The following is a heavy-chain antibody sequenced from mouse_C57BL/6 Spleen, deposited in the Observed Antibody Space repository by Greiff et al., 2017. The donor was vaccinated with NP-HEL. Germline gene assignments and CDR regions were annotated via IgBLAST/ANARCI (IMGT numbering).Heavy chain of an antibody. V-gene: IGHV5-9-1*02. CDR3: TREGYDYYAMDY. CDR2: ISSGGDYI. Sequence: EVKLVESGEGLVKPGGSLKLSCAASGFTFSSYAMSWVRQTPEKRLEWVAYISSGGDYIYYADTVKGRFTISRDNARNTLYLQMSSLKSEDTAMYYCTREGYDYYAMDYWGQGTSVTVSS. J-gene: IGHJ4*01. CDR1: GFTFSSYA.